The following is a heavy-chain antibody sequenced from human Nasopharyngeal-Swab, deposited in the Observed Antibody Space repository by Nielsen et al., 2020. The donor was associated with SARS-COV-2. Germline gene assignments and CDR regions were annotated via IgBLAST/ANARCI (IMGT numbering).Heavy chain of an antibody. CDR2: ISSSSSYI. CDR3: ARARYWLAASGPFFDY. Sequence: LSLTCAASGFTFSSYSMNWVRQAPGKGLEWVSSISSSSSYIYYADSVKGRFTISRDNAKNSLYLQMNSLRAEDTAVYYCARARYWLAASGPFFDYWGQGTLVTVSS. V-gene: IGHV3-21*01. D-gene: IGHD6-13*01. CDR1: GFTFSSYS. J-gene: IGHJ4*02.